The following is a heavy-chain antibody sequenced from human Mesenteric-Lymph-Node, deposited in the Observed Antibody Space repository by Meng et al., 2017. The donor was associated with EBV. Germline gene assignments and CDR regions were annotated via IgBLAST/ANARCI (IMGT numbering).Heavy chain of an antibody. D-gene: IGHD2-21*01. V-gene: IGHV1-8*01. CDR2: MRPNSGNT. CDR3: ARVEVGITSGDY. CDR1: GYTFTNYD. Sequence: QVPLGQSGAEVKKPGASGKVSCKASGYTFTNYDINWVRQATGQGLEWMGWMRPNSGNTGYAQKFQGRVTMTRNISISTAYMELRSLRSDDTAVYYCARVEVGITSGDYWGQGTLVTVSS. J-gene: IGHJ4*02.